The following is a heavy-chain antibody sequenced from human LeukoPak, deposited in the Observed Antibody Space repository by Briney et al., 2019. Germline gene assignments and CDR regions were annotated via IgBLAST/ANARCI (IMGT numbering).Heavy chain of an antibody. CDR3: ARDAMVRGVLIDY. D-gene: IGHD3-10*01. CDR1: GFXFGTYS. J-gene: IGHJ4*02. V-gene: IGHV3-21*01. CDR2: ISSSSSYI. Sequence: GGSLRLSCAASGFXFGTYSINWVRQAPGKGLEWVLAISSSSSYIYYADPLKGRFTISRDNAKNSLFLQMSSLRAEDTAVYYCARDAMVRGVLIDYWGQGTLVTVSS.